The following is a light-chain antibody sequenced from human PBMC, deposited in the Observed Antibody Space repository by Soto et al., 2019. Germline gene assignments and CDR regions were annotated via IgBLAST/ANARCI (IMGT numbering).Light chain of an antibody. J-gene: IGKJ4*01. CDR1: QRISKH. CDR2: GAS. V-gene: IGKV1-39*01. Sequence: DIELTQSPSSLSASVGDRVTITCRASQRISKHVSWYQQKPGKAPKLLIYGASSLLSGVPSRFSGGGSGTDFTPTVSSLQPEDFATYFCQQTYASPLTFGGGTKVDIK. CDR3: QQTYASPLT.